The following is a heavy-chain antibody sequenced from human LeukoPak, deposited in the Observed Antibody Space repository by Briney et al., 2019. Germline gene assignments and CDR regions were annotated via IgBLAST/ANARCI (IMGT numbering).Heavy chain of an antibody. CDR2: ISAYNGNT. CDR1: GYTFTSYG. J-gene: IGHJ4*02. V-gene: IGHV1-18*01. CDR3: ARVTQTDYDFDY. D-gene: IGHD4-17*01. Sequence: ASVKVSCKASGYTFTSYGISWVRQAPGQGLEWMRWISAYNGNTNYAQKLQGRVTMTTDTSTSTAYMQLRSLRSDDTAVYYCARVTQTDYDFDYWGQGTLVTVSS.